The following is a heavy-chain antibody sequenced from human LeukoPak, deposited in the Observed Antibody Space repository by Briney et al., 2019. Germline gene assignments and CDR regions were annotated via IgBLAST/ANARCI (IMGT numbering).Heavy chain of an antibody. CDR3: ARSSKQLWFDAFDI. Sequence: ASVKVSCKASGGTFSSYAISWVRQAPGQGLEWMGGIIPIFGTANYAQKFQGRVTITADESTSTAYMELSSLRSEDTAVYYCARSSKQLWFDAFDIWGQGTMVTVSS. D-gene: IGHD5-18*01. CDR1: GGTFSSYA. V-gene: IGHV1-69*13. CDR2: IIPIFGTA. J-gene: IGHJ3*02.